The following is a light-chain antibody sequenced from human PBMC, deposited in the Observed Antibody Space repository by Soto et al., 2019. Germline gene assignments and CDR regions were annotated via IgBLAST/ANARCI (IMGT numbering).Light chain of an antibody. CDR1: QSVSDK. CDR2: HAS. Sequence: IVMTQSPSTVSVSPGERATLSCRASQSVSDKLAWYQQKPGQAPRLLIYHASARATGIPARFSGSGSGTEFTLTISGLQSEDFAVYYCQQYNNWPQTFGQGTKVDI. V-gene: IGKV3-15*01. CDR3: QQYNNWPQT. J-gene: IGKJ1*01.